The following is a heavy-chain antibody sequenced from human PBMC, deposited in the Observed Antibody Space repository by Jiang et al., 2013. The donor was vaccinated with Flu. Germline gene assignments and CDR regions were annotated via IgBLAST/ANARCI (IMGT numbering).Heavy chain of an antibody. CDR3: ARHFPDYVRPTNYMDV. CDR2: IYPGDSDT. CDR1: GYSFTSYW. Sequence: GAEVKKPGESLKISCKGSGYSFTSYWIGWVRQMPGKGLEWMGIIYPGDSDTRYSPSFQGHVTISADKSISTAYLQWSSLKASDTAMYYCARHFPDYVRPTNYMDVWGKGTTVTVS. J-gene: IGHJ6*03. D-gene: IGHD4-17*01. V-gene: IGHV5-51*01.